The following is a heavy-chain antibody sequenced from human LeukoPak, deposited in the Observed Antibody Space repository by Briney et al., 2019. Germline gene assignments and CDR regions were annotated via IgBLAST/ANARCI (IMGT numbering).Heavy chain of an antibody. D-gene: IGHD6-13*01. CDR2: IYYSGST. J-gene: IGHJ6*02. V-gene: IGHV4-59*12. CDR1: GGSISIYY. Sequence: SETLSLTCTVSGGSISIYYWSWIRQPPGKGLEWIGYIYYSGSTNYNPSLKSRATISIDTSKNQFSLKLSSVTAADTAVYYCAKLGGSSSWPYYYYGMDVWGQGTTVTVSS. CDR3: AKLGGSSSWPYYYYGMDV.